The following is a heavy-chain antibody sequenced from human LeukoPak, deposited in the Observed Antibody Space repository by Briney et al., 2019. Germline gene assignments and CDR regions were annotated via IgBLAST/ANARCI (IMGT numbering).Heavy chain of an antibody. CDR2: IYLGDSDT. V-gene: IGHV5-51*01. CDR3: ARSGGSGWDEGFDY. D-gene: IGHD6-19*01. CDR1: GYSFSSYW. Sequence: GESLKISCKGSGYSFSSYWIAWVRQMPGKGLEWMGIIYLGDSDTRYSPSFQGQVTISADKSISTAYLQWSILKGSDTATYYCARSGGSGWDEGFDYWGQGTLVTVSS. J-gene: IGHJ4*02.